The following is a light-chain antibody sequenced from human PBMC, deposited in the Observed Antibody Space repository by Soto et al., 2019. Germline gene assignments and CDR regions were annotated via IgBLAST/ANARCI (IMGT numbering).Light chain of an antibody. Sequence: DIQMTQSPSSLSASVGDRVNITYRASRSISTFLNWYQHKPGTAPKLLIYDASRLQIGVPSRFSGSVSGTDFALTIGMMRPECVGTSYCHQSDSSPSFGGET. CDR3: HQSDSSPS. V-gene: IGKV1-39*01. CDR1: RSISTF. CDR2: DAS. J-gene: IGKJ4*01.